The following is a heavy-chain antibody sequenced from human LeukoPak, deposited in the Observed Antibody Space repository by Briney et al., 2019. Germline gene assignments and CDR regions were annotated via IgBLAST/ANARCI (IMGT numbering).Heavy chain of an antibody. Sequence: PGRSLRLSCAASGFTFSSYGMHWVRQAPGKGLEWVAVIWYDGSNKYYADSVKGRFTISGDNSKNTLYLQMNSLRAEDTAVYYCARDRVSGSYPDAFDIWGQGTMVTVSS. J-gene: IGHJ3*02. V-gene: IGHV3-33*01. CDR3: ARDRVSGSYPDAFDI. CDR2: IWYDGSNK. D-gene: IGHD1-26*01. CDR1: GFTFSSYG.